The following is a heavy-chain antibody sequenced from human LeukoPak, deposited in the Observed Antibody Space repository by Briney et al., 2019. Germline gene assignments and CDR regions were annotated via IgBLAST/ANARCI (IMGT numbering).Heavy chain of an antibody. CDR1: GFTFSGYG. J-gene: IGHJ4*02. CDR3: ARASSGWTIGY. Sequence: QPGGPLRLSCAASGFTFSGYGMHWVRQAPGKGLEWVAVIWYDGSNKYYADSVKGRFTISRDNSKNTLYLQMNSLRAEDTAVYHCARASSGWTIGYWGQGTLVTVSS. CDR2: IWYDGSNK. D-gene: IGHD6-19*01. V-gene: IGHV3-33*01.